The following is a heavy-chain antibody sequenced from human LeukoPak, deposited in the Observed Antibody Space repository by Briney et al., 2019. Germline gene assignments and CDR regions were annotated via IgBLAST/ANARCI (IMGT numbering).Heavy chain of an antibody. J-gene: IGHJ4*02. CDR1: GGSISSYY. CDR3: AREGDTAMGLFDY. V-gene: IGHV4-59*01. D-gene: IGHD5-18*01. Sequence: PSETLSLTCTVSGGSISSYYWSWIRQPPGKGLEWIGYIYYSGSTNYNPSLKSRVTISVDTSKNQFSLRLSSMTAADTAVYYCAREGDTAMGLFDYWGQGTLVTVSS. CDR2: IYYSGST.